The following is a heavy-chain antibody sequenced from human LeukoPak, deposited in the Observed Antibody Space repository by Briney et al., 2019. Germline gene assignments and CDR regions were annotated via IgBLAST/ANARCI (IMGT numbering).Heavy chain of an antibody. J-gene: IGHJ4*02. CDR2: LYNDGRT. CDR1: GFTFSSHA. V-gene: IGHV3-53*01. D-gene: IGHD3/OR15-3a*01. Sequence: GGSLRLSCAASGFTFSSHAMSWVRQAPGKGLEWVSILYNDGRTYYAHSVKGRFTISRDNSKNTLYLQMNSLRAEDTAVYYCAKLSMDSYYFDYWGQGTLVTVSS. CDR3: AKLSMDSYYFDY.